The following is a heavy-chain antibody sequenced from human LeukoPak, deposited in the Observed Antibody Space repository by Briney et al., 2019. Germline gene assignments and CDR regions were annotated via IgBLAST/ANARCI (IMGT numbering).Heavy chain of an antibody. J-gene: IGHJ6*02. V-gene: IGHV4-31*03. CDR1: GGSISSGGYY. Sequence: SETLSLTCTVSGGSISSGGYYWSWIRQHPGKGLEWIGYIYYDGSTYHNPSLKGRVTISVDTSKNQFSLKLSSVAAADTAVYYCARDFRVTSTYYYGMDVWGQGTTVTVSS. CDR3: ARDFRVTSTYYYGMDV. D-gene: IGHD2/OR15-2a*01. CDR2: IYYDGST.